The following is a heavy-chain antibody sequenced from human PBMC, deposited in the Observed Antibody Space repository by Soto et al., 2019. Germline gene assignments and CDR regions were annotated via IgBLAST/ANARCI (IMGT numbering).Heavy chain of an antibody. CDR3: ATEKTSYGMDV. Sequence: QVQLVQSGAEVKKPGASVKVSCKASGYTFTSYDINWVRQATGQGLEWMGWMNPNSGNTGYAQKFQGRVTMTSNTSISTPYMALSSLTSEDTAVYYCATEKTSYGMDVWGQGTTVTVSS. J-gene: IGHJ6*02. V-gene: IGHV1-8*01. CDR1: GYTFTSYD. CDR2: MNPNSGNT.